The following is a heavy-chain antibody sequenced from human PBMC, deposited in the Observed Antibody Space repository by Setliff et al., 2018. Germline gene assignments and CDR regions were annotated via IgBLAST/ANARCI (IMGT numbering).Heavy chain of an antibody. CDR3: ARINFYVSSGYYYASDN. CDR1: GYILNSYG. Sequence: GASVKVSCKASGYILNSYGISWVRQAPGQGLEWMGWINNYNMNTNYPQKFLGRVTMTTDTSTSTAYMELRSLRPDDTAVYYCARINFYVSSGYYYASDNWGQGTLVTVSS. J-gene: IGHJ4*02. D-gene: IGHD3-22*01. V-gene: IGHV1-18*01. CDR2: INNYNMNT.